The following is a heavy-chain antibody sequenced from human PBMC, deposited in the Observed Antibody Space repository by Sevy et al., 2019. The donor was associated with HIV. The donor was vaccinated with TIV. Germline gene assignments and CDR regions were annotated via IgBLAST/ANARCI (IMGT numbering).Heavy chain of an antibody. J-gene: IGHJ5*02. CDR1: GYTLNKLA. CDR3: PIVGLGYYSGSSYYQGDWFDP. D-gene: IGHD2-15*01. Sequence: ASVKVSCKVTGYTLNKLAIHWVRQAPGKGLEWMGSSDPRDGQTIYAQAFQGRVTMTENTSTDTAFMDLSSLTSEDTAGYYCPIVGLGYYSGSSYYQGDWFDPWGQGTLVTVSS. CDR2: SDPRDGQT. V-gene: IGHV1-24*01.